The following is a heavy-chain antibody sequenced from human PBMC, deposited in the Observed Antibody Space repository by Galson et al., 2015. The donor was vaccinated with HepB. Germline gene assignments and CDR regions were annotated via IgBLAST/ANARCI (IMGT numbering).Heavy chain of an antibody. CDR1: GFGFDTHL. Sequence: SLRLSCAAPGFGFDTHLVSLVRQAPGEGLGWISACSGNGEGTFDGVSVKGRFTVTRDNSKNILFLQINSLTAEDTGLYFCAKGYGLFDSWGHGILVTVSS. V-gene: IGHV3-23*01. CDR2: CSGNGEGT. J-gene: IGHJ5*01. D-gene: IGHD5-18*01. CDR3: AKGYGLFDS.